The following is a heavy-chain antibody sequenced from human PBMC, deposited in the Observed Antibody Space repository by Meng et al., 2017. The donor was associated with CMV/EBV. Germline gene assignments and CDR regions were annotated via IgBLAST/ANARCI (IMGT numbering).Heavy chain of an antibody. V-gene: IGHV3-30*02. D-gene: IGHD4-17*01. CDR1: GFTFSSYG. J-gene: IGHJ4*02. CDR3: RTVTDDY. Sequence: GGSLRLSCAAPGFTFSSYGMHWVRQAPGKGLEWVAFIRYDGSNKYYADSVKGRFTISRDNSKNTLYLQMNSLRAEDTAVYYCRTVTDDYWGQGTLVTVSS. CDR2: IRYDGSNK.